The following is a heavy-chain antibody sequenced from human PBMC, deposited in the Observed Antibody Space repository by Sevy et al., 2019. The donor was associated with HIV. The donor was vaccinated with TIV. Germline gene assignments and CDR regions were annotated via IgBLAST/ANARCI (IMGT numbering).Heavy chain of an antibody. CDR1: GASISNYY. J-gene: IGHJ4*02. D-gene: IGHD3-22*01. CDR2: IYYSGST. CDR3: ARGVEDYYDSRDYPYYFDY. Sequence: SETLSLTCTVSGASISNYYWNWIRQPPGKGLEWIGYIYYSGSTNYNPSLKSRVTISVDTSKNQFSLKLSSVTAADTAVYYCARGVEDYYDSRDYPYYFDYWGQGTLVTVSS. V-gene: IGHV4-59*01.